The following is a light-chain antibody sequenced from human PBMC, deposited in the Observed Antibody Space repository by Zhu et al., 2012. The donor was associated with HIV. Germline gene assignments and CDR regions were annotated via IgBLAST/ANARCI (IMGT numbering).Light chain of an antibody. V-gene: IGKV1-8*01. Sequence: AIRMTQSPSSLSASTGDRVTITCRASQGISSYLAWYQQKPGQAPKLLIYAASTLESGVPSRFIGSGSGTDFTLTISCLQSEDFATYYCQQYYNYPPWTFGRGTKVEIK. CDR2: AAS. J-gene: IGKJ1*01. CDR3: QQYYNYPPWT. CDR1: QGISSY.